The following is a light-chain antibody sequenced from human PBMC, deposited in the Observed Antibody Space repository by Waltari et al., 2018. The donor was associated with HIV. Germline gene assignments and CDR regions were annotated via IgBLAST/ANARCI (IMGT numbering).Light chain of an antibody. J-gene: IGLJ1*01. Sequence: SYELTQPPSASVSQAQTARTTCTGDTLAKQIAYWYQQKPGQAPQLVMYQDIERPAGIPERFSGSSSGTAVTLTISRVQAADEADYYCQSIDSGGTFVFGTGTKVTVL. V-gene: IGLV3-25*03. CDR3: QSIDSGGTFV. CDR2: QDI. CDR1: TLAKQI.